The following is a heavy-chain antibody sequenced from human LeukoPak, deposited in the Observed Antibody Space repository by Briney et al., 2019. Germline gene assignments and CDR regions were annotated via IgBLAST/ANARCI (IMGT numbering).Heavy chain of an antibody. V-gene: IGHV3-7*03. D-gene: IGHD3-16*01. Sequence: GGSLRLSCAASGFTFSSYWMNGARQAPGKGLEWVASINHNGNVNYYVDSVKGRFTISRDNAKNSLYLQMSNLRAEDTAVYFCARGGGLDVWGQGATVIVSS. CDR1: GFTFSSYW. CDR3: ARGGGLDV. CDR2: INHNGNVN. J-gene: IGHJ6*02.